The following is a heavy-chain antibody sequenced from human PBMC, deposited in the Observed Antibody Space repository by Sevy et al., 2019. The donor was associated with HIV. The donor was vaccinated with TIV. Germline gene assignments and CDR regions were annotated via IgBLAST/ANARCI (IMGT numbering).Heavy chain of an antibody. CDR2: IIPSVGIA. J-gene: IGHJ4*01. D-gene: IGHD2-21*02. CDR3: ASVRPCGGDCYFFDT. V-gene: IGHV1-69*10. Sequence: ASVKVSCKASGGTLNNYGMNWVRQAPGQGLDWMGGIIPSVGIASYAQKIQGRAAITADESTSTIYLEVGRLRSDDTAVYFCASVRPCGGDCYFFDTWGHGTLVTVSS. CDR1: GGTLNNYG.